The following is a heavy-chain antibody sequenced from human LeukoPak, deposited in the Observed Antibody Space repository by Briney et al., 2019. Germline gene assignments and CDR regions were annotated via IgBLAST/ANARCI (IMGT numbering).Heavy chain of an antibody. Sequence: ASVKVSCKVSGHTLTELSMHWVRQAPGKGLEWMGGFDPEDGETIYAQKFQGRVTMTEDTSTDTAYMELSSLRSEDTAVYYCATPPTLRTPHRSDAFDIWGQGTMVTVSS. J-gene: IGHJ3*02. CDR1: GHTLTELS. CDR3: ATPPTLRTPHRSDAFDI. V-gene: IGHV1-24*01. D-gene: IGHD3-16*01. CDR2: FDPEDGET.